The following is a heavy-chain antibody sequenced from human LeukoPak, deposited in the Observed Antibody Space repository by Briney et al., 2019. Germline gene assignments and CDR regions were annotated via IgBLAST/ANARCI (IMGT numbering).Heavy chain of an antibody. J-gene: IGHJ4*02. CDR3: ERGVRQRLYRGRPGQSFDS. CDR2: IWYDGSNK. Sequence: SGGSLRLSCAASGFTFSSYGRQWLRQAPGKGLEWVAVIWYDGSNKYYADSVKGRFTISRDNSKNTLYLQMNSLRAEDTAVYCCERGVRQRLYRGRPGQSFDSWGERPLLTVS. CDR1: GFTFSSYG. V-gene: IGHV3-33*08. D-gene: IGHD1-26*01.